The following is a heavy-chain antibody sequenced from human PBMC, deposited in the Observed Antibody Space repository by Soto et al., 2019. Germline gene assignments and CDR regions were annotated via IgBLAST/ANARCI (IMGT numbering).Heavy chain of an antibody. V-gene: IGHV1-46*03. Sequence: QVQLVQSGAEVKKPGASVKVSCKASGYTFTSYYMHWVRQAPGQGLEWLGIINPSGGSTSYAQKFQGRVTMTSDTSTSTVYRELSSLRSEDTDVYYFARARQGPVYANDYWCQGTLVTVSS. CDR2: INPSGGST. D-gene: IGHD2-2*01. CDR1: GYTFTSYY. J-gene: IGHJ4*02. CDR3: ARARQGPVYANDY.